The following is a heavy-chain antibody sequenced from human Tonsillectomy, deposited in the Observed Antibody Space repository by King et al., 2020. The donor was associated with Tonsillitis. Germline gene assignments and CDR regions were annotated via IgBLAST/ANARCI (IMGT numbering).Heavy chain of an antibody. Sequence: QLQLQESGPGLVKPSETLSLTCTVSGGSISSSSYYWGWIRQPPGKGLEWIGSSYYSGSTYYNPSLKSRVTISVDTSKNQFSLKLSSVTAADTAVYYCARNGFVGGLYLDYWGQGTLVTVSS. CDR2: SYYSGST. CDR3: ARNGFVGGLYLDY. V-gene: IGHV4-39*01. J-gene: IGHJ4*02. D-gene: IGHD3-10*01. CDR1: GGSISSSSYY.